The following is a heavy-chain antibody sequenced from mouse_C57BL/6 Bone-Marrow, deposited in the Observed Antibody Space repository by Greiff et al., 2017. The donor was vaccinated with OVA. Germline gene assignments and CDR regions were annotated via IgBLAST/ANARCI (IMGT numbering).Heavy chain of an antibody. V-gene: IGHV10-1*01. D-gene: IGHD2-1*01. Sequence: EVQLVESGGGLVQPKGSLKLSCAASGFSFNTYAMNWVRQAPGKGLEWVARIRSKSNNYATYYADSVKDRFTISRDDSESMLYLQMNNLKTEDTAMYYCVRHPHYGNYEDYAMDYWGQGTSVTVSS. CDR1: GFSFNTYA. J-gene: IGHJ4*01. CDR2: IRSKSNNYAT. CDR3: VRHPHYGNYEDYAMDY.